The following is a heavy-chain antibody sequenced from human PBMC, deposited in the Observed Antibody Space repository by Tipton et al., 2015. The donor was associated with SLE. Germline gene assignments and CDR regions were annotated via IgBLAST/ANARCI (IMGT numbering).Heavy chain of an antibody. Sequence: TLSLTCTVSGGSISSYYWSWIRQPPGKGLEWIGYIYYSGSTNYNPSLKSRVTISVDTSKNQFSLKLSSVTAADTAVYYCARQLGIPSSRYYFDYWGQGTLVTVSS. CDR2: IYYSGST. J-gene: IGHJ4*02. CDR1: GGSISSYY. D-gene: IGHD7-27*01. V-gene: IGHV4-59*08. CDR3: ARQLGIPSSRYYFDY.